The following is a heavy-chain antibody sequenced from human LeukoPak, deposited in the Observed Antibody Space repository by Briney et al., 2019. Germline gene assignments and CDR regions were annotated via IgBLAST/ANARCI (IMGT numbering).Heavy chain of an antibody. CDR2: INGDGSST. V-gene: IGHV3-74*03. CDR3: ARGSTAAADLEY. J-gene: IGHJ4*02. D-gene: IGHD6-13*01. CDR1: GFTFSSYW. Sequence: GGSLRLSCAASGFTFSSYWMHWVRQAPGKGLVWVSRINGDGSSTTHADSVMGRFIISRDNTKNTLYLQMNCLRAEDTAVYYCARGSTAAADLEYWGQGTLVTVSS.